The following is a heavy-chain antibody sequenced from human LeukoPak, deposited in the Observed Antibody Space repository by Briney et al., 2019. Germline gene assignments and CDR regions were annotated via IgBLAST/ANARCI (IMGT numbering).Heavy chain of an antibody. J-gene: IGHJ3*02. D-gene: IGHD3-10*01. CDR3: ARANNYGSVKGAFDI. CDR2: IYYSGST. CDR1: GGSISSYY. Sequence: SETLSLTCTVSGGSISSYYWSWIRQPPGKGLEWIGYIYYSGSTNYNPSLKSRVTMSVDTSKNQFSLKLSSVTAADTAVYYCARANNYGSVKGAFDIWGQGTMVTVSS. V-gene: IGHV4-59*01.